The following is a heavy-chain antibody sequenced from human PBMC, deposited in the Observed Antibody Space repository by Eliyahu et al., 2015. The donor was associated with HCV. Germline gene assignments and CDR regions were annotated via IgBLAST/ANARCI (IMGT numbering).Heavy chain of an antibody. J-gene: IGHJ4*02. CDR3: ARERYCSSTSCHLPVDY. D-gene: IGHD2-2*01. V-gene: IGHV4-34*01. Sequence: QVQLQQWGAGLLKPSETLSLTCAVYGGSFSGYYWSWIRQPPGKGLEWIGEINHSGSTNYNPSLKSRVTISVDTSKNQFSLKLSSVTAADTAVYYCARERYCSSTSCHLPVDYWGQGTLVTVSS. CDR2: INHSGST. CDR1: GGSFSGYY.